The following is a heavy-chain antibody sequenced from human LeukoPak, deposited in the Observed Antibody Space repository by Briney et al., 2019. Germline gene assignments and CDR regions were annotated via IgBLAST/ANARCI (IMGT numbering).Heavy chain of an antibody. CDR1: GGSMNNYY. CDR3: AAYGIAAAGFDY. D-gene: IGHD6-13*01. V-gene: IGHV4-59*01. CDR2: IYHTGSA. J-gene: IGHJ4*02. Sequence: SETLSLTCTVSGGSMNNYYWSWIRQSPGKGLEWVGYIYHTGSATYKPSLKSRVTLSLDTSKNQFSLRLNSVTAADTAVYYCAAYGIAAAGFDYWGQGTLVTVSS.